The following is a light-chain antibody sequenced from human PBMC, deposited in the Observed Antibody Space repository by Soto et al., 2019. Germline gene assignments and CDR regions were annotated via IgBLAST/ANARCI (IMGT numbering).Light chain of an antibody. CDR3: GTWDTSLRAVV. Sequence: QSVLTQPPSVSAAPGQRVTISCSGSRSNIGDNYVSWYQQLPGTAPKLLIFDNSNRPSGIPDRFSGSKSGTSATLGITALQTGDEADYYCGTWDTSLRAVVFGGGTKVTVL. V-gene: IGLV1-51*01. J-gene: IGLJ2*01. CDR1: RSNIGDNY. CDR2: DNS.